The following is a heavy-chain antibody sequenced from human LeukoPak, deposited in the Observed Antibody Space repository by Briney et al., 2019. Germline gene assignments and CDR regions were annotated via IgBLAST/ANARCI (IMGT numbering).Heavy chain of an antibody. CDR2: IYYSGST. CDR1: GGSISSGGYS. D-gene: IGHD4-11*01. Sequence: SETLSLTCAVSGGSISSGGYSWSWIRQPPGKGLGWIGYIYYSGSTYYNPSLKSRITISVDTSQNQFSLRVKSVTAADTAVYYCARALYSDYLYFDYWGQGTLLTVSS. V-gene: IGHV4-30-4*07. J-gene: IGHJ4*02. CDR3: ARALYSDYLYFDY.